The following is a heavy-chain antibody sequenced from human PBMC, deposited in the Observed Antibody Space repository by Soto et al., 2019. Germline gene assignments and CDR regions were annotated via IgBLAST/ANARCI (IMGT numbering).Heavy chain of an antibody. CDR1: GYSFTHFY. Sequence: SVKVHCKASGYSFTHFYITWVRQTNGQGLEWMGAISPHNFNTNYAQKFRGRVTLTTEKSTNTAYMDLRSLTSDDTAVYYCARDEGGYDILTGYYKAHHFDYWGQGVSVTVYS. CDR2: ISPHNFNT. CDR3: ARDEGGYDILTGYYKAHHFDY. V-gene: IGHV1-18*01. D-gene: IGHD3-9*01. J-gene: IGHJ4*02.